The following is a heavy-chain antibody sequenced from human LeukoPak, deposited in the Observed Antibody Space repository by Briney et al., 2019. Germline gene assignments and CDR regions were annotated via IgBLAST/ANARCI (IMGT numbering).Heavy chain of an antibody. CDR3: ARAGYSGYVAFDY. CDR2: INHSGST. Sequence: SETLSLTCAVYGESFSGYFWTWIRQPPGRGLEWIGEINHSGSTNYNPSLKSRVIISVDTSKNQFSLKLNSVTAADTAVYYCARAGYSGYVAFDYWGQGTLVTVSS. D-gene: IGHD5-12*01. V-gene: IGHV4-34*01. CDR1: GESFSGYF. J-gene: IGHJ4*02.